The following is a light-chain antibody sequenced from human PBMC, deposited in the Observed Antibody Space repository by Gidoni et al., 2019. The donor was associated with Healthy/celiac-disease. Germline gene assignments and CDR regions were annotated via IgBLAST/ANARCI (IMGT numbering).Light chain of an antibody. Sequence: QSALPQPASVSGSPGHPITISCTGTSSDVGGYNYFSWYQQHPGKAPKLMIYEVSNRPAGVSNRCSGSKSGNTASLTISGLQAEDEADYYCSSYTSSSTLVFGGGTKLTVL. CDR2: EVS. V-gene: IGLV2-14*01. CDR3: SSYTSSSTLV. CDR1: SSDVGGYNY. J-gene: IGLJ2*01.